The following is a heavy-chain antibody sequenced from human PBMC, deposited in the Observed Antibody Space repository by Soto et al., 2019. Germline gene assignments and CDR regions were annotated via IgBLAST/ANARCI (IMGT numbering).Heavy chain of an antibody. CDR2: VYHSGTT. Sequence: PSETLSLTCGVSGASIGTNNWWSWVRQPPGKGLEWIGEVYHSGTTNCNPSLKSRVTISIDKSKNQFSLRLHYMTAAATDVYYFPDPAHADIDTLSQGALLTISS. J-gene: IGHJ5*01. D-gene: IGHD2-2*01. CDR1: GASIGTNNW. CDR3: PDPAHADIDT. V-gene: IGHV4-4*02.